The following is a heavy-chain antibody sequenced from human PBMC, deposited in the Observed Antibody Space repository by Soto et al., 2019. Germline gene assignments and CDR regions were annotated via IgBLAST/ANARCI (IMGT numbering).Heavy chain of an antibody. CDR3: ARARNGERHGLDI. Sequence: QVQLGQSGAEVKKPGSSVKVSCKASGGTFSSYGISWVRQAPGQGLEWIGGINSIYDTANYALKFQDRVTITADESTSTIYMELSSLSSEDTAVYYCARARNGERHGLDIWGQGAMVSVSS. CDR2: INSIYDTA. D-gene: IGHD1-1*01. V-gene: IGHV1-69*01. CDR1: GGTFSSYG. J-gene: IGHJ3*02.